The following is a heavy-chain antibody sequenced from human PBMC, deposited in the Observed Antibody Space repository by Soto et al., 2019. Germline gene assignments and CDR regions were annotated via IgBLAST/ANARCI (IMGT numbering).Heavy chain of an antibody. CDR3: AKDLQAYGDYNFYYYGMDG. Sequence: QVQLVESGGGVVQPGGSLRLSCTASGFTFTTFGIHWVRQAPGKGLEWVALISYDGHNTYYSDSLKGRFTISRDNYKNTLSLQMTSLRAEDTAVYYCAKDLQAYGDYNFYYYGMDGWGQGTTVSVSS. D-gene: IGHD4-17*01. CDR2: ISYDGHNT. CDR1: GFTFTTFG. V-gene: IGHV3-30*18. J-gene: IGHJ6*02.